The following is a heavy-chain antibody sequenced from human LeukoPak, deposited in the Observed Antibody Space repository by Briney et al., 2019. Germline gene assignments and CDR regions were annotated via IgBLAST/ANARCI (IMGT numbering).Heavy chain of an antibody. D-gene: IGHD5-12*01. CDR3: ARVRSGYDLDS. Sequence: GGSLRLSCVASGFTVSSNDMSWVRQAPGKGLEWVSLIYSGGSTYYADSVKGRFTISRDNSKNTLYLQMNSLRAEDTAVYYCARVRSGYDLDSWGQGTLVTVSS. J-gene: IGHJ4*02. V-gene: IGHV3-53*01. CDR2: IYSGGST. CDR1: GFTVSSND.